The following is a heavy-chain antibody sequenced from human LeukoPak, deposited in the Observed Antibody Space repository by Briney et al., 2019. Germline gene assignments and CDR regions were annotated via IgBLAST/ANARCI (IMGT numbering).Heavy chain of an antibody. CDR3: ARDHLGGNYYDSSGYYGGYFDY. D-gene: IGHD3-22*01. V-gene: IGHV3-23*01. J-gene: IGHJ4*02. CDR1: GFTFSSYA. Sequence: GGSLRLSCAASGFTFSSYALSWVRQAPGKGMEWVSTVSGSGHTTYYADSVKGRFTISRDNSKNTLYLQMNSLGAEDTAVYYCARDHLGGNYYDSSGYYGGYFDYWGQGTLVTVSS. CDR2: VSGSGHTT.